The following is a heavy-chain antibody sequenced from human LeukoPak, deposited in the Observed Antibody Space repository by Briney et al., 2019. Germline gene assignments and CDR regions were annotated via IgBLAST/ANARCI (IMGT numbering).Heavy chain of an antibody. CDR2: ISYDGSNK. CDR1: GFTFSSYA. J-gene: IGHJ4*02. Sequence: GGSLRLSCAASGFTFSSYAMHWVRQAPGKGLEWVAVISYDGSNKYYADSVKGRFTISRDNSKNTLYLQMNSLRAEDTAVYYCASLGYTAMTRDYWGQGTLVTVSS. V-gene: IGHV3-30-3*01. D-gene: IGHD5-18*01. CDR3: ASLGYTAMTRDY.